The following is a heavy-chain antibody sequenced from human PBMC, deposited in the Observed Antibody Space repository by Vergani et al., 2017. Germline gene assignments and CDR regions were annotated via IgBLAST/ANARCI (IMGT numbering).Heavy chain of an antibody. D-gene: IGHD1-26*01. CDR1: GFTFSNAW. CDR3: TSPLRGSYYGFDY. J-gene: IGHJ4*02. CDR2: IKSKTDGGTT. Sequence: EVQLVESGGGLVKPGGSLRLSCAASGFTFSNAWMSWVRQAPGKGLEWVGRIKSKTDGGTTDYAAPVKGRFTISRDDSKNTLYLQMNSLKTEDTAVYYCTSPLRGSYYGFDYWGQGTLVTVSS. V-gene: IGHV3-15*01.